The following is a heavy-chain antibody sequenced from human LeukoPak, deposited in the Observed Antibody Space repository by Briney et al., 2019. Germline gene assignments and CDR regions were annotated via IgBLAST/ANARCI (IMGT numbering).Heavy chain of an antibody. D-gene: IGHD3-22*01. Sequence: PSETLSLTCTVSGGSISSSSYNWGWIRQPPGKGLEWIGSIYYSGITYYNPSLKSRVTVSVDTSKNQFSLQLSSVTAADTAVYYCAGDSSGYYTHDYWGQGTLVTVSS. V-gene: IGHV4-39*01. CDR2: IYYSGIT. CDR1: GGSISSSSYN. CDR3: AGDSSGYYTHDY. J-gene: IGHJ4*02.